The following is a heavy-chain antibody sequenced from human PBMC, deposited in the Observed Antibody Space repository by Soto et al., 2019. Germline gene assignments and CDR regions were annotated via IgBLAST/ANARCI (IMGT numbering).Heavy chain of an antibody. Sequence: HPGGSLRLSCAASGFTFSSYAMSWVRQAPGKGLEWVSAISGSGGSKYYADSVKGRFTISRDNSRNKLNLQMNSLRAEDTALYYCVILALGKFDFWGQGTLVTVSS. J-gene: IGHJ4*02. V-gene: IGHV3-23*01. D-gene: IGHD1-26*01. CDR1: GFTFSSYA. CDR3: VILALGKFDF. CDR2: ISGSGGSK.